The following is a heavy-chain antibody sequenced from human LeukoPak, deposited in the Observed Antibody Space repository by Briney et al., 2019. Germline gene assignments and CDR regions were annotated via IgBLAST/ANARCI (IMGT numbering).Heavy chain of an antibody. V-gene: IGHV3-30*18. CDR1: GFTFSSYG. CDR3: AKDSRAGDSDY. J-gene: IGHJ4*02. Sequence: GRSLRLSCAASGFTFSSYGMHWVRQAPGKGLEWVAVISYDGSNKYYADSVKGRFTISRDNSKNTLYLQMNSLRAEDTAVYYCAKDSRAGDSDYWGQGTLVTVSS. CDR2: ISYDGSNK. D-gene: IGHD6-19*01.